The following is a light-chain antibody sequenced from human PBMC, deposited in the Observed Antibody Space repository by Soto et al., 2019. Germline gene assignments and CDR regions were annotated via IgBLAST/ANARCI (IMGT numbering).Light chain of an antibody. CDR2: EGI. V-gene: IGLV2-23*01. CDR1: SSSIGGYNV. Sequence: QSALTQPASVSGSPGQSITISCSGTSSSIGGYNVVSWYQQHPGNAPKVIVYEGIKRPSGVSDRFSGSTSGSTASLTISGPQVGDGAEYFCCPFVGATTYVFGGGTKLP. CDR3: CPFVGATTYV. J-gene: IGLJ1*01.